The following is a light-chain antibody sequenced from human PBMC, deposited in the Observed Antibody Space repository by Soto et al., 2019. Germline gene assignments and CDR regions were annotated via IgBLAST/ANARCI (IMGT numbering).Light chain of an antibody. CDR3: CSYAGSSTLYV. J-gene: IGLJ1*01. CDR2: EVN. CDR1: SSDIGTYNL. V-gene: IGLV2-23*02. Sequence: QSALTQPASVSGSPGQSITISCTGTSSDIGTYNLVSWYQQHPGKAPKLMIYEVNKRPSGVSDRFSGSKSGNTASLTISGLQAEDEADDYCCSYAGSSTLYVFGTGTKVTVL.